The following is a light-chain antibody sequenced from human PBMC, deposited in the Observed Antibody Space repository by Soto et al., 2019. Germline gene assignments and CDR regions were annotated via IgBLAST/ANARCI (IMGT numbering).Light chain of an antibody. V-gene: IGLV2-23*01. CDR2: EGD. J-gene: IGLJ1*01. CDR1: SSDVGSYTL. CDR3: FSYAGRSTYV. Sequence: QSVLTQPASVSGSPGQSITISCTGTSSDVGSYTLVSWYQQHPGKAPKLMIYEGDKRPSGVSNRFSGSKSDNTASLTISGLRPEDEADYYCFSYAGRSTYVFGTGTKLTVL.